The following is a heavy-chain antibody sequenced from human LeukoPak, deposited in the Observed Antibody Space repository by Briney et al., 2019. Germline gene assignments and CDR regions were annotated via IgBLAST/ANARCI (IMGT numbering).Heavy chain of an antibody. CDR3: ARGTFSSSLGWFDP. CDR2: INAANGDT. D-gene: IGHD6-13*01. V-gene: IGHV1-3*01. Sequence: ASVKVSCKASGYTFISYAVHWVRQAPGQRLEWMGWINAANGDTKYSQNFQGRVTITRDISASRAYMELSSLRSADTAVYYCARGTFSSSLGWFDPWGQGTLVIVSS. CDR1: GYTFISYA. J-gene: IGHJ5*02.